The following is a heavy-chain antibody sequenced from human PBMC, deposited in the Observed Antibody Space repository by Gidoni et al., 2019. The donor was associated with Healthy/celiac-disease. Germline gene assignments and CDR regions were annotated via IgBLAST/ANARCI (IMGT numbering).Heavy chain of an antibody. CDR1: GGSISSYY. Sequence: QVQLQESGPGLVKPSETLSLTCTVSGGSISSYYWSWIRQPPGKGLEWIGYIYYSGSTNYNPSLKCRVTISVDTSKNQFSLKLSSVTAADTAVYYCARVVGDPFAFDIWGQGTMVTVSS. V-gene: IGHV4-59*01. CDR2: IYYSGST. J-gene: IGHJ3*02. CDR3: ARVVGDPFAFDI. D-gene: IGHD3-10*01.